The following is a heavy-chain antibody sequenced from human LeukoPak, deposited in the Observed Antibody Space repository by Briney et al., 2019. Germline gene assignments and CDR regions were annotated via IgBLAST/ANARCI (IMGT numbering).Heavy chain of an antibody. V-gene: IGHV3-30*02. CDR2: IRYDGSNK. CDR1: GFTFSSYG. J-gene: IGHJ4*02. Sequence: GGSLRLSCAASGFTFSSYGMHWVRQAPGKGLEWVAFIRYDGSNKYYADSVKGRFTISRDNSKNTLYLQMNSLRAEDTAVYYCAKDRSMTTVTPFDNWGQGTLVAVSS. D-gene: IGHD4-17*01. CDR3: AKDRSMTTVTPFDN.